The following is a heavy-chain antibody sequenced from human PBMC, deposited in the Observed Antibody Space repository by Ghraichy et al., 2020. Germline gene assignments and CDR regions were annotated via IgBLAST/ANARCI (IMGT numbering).Heavy chain of an antibody. CDR2: ISSSGSTI. Sequence: CAASGFTFSSYEMNWVRQAPGKGLEWVSYISSSGSTIYYADSVKGRFTISRDNAKNSLYLQMNSLRAEDTTVYYCARDYSGSYSFDYWGQGTLVTVSS. D-gene: IGHD1-26*01. CDR1: GFTFSSYE. J-gene: IGHJ4*02. V-gene: IGHV3-48*03. CDR3: ARDYSGSYSFDY.